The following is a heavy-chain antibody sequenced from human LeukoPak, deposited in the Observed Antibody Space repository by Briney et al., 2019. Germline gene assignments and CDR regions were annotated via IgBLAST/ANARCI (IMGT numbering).Heavy chain of an antibody. CDR1: GFIFSSYS. CDR2: ISSSSSYI. Sequence: PGGSLRLSCAASGFIFSSYSMNWVRQAPGKGLEWVSFISSSSSYIYYADSVKSRFTISRDNAKNSLYLRMNSLRAEDTAVYYCARARYSSSPFDPWGQGTLVTVSS. J-gene: IGHJ5*02. V-gene: IGHV3-21*01. CDR3: ARARYSSSPFDP. D-gene: IGHD6-13*01.